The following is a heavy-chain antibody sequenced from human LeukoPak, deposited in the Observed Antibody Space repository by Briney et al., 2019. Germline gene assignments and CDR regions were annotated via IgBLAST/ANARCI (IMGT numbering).Heavy chain of an antibody. V-gene: IGHV3-21*01. D-gene: IGHD3-3*01. CDR1: GLTFSSYG. Sequence: GGSLRLSCAASGLTFSSYGMHWVRQAPGKGLEWVSSISSSSSYVYYADSVKGRFTISRDNAKNSLYLQMNSLRAEDTAVYYCARDQGYDFWSGPNPFDYWGQGTLVTVSS. J-gene: IGHJ4*02. CDR2: ISSSSSYV. CDR3: ARDQGYDFWSGPNPFDY.